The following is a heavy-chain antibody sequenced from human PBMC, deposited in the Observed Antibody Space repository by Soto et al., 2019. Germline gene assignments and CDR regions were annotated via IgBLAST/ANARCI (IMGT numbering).Heavy chain of an antibody. Sequence: QVQLQASGPGLVKPSETLSLTCSVSGGVIRSYFWSWIRQAPGKQLEWIGYVFHNGNSNYHPSLKCRLTLSVDTAANQVSLTLKSVAAADAAVYYCAVPWPAGLWGRGTLVTVSS. CDR3: AVPWPAGL. V-gene: IGHV4-59*01. J-gene: IGHJ2*01. CDR1: GGVIRSYF. CDR2: VFHNGNS.